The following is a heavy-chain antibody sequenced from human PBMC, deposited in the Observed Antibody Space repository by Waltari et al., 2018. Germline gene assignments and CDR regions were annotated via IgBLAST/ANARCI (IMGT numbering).Heavy chain of an antibody. Sequence: QVQLQQWGAGLLKPSETLSLTCAVYGGSFSGYYWSWIRQPPGKGLEWIGEINHSGSTNYTPSLKSRVTISVDTSKNQFSLKLSSVTAADTAVYYCARGGRRITIFGVVTAFGYYGMDVWGQGP. CDR2: INHSGST. D-gene: IGHD3-3*01. CDR3: ARGGRRITIFGVVTAFGYYGMDV. V-gene: IGHV4-34*01. J-gene: IGHJ6*02. CDR1: GGSFSGYY.